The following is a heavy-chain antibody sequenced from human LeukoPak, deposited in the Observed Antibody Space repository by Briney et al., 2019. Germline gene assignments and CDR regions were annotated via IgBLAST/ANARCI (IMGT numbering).Heavy chain of an antibody. CDR2: ISSSGSTI. Sequence: GGPLRLSCAASGFTFSDYYMSWIRQAPGKGLERVSYISSSGSTIYYADSVKGRFTISRDNAKNSLYLQMNSLRAEDTAVYYCARDHLYYYDSSGHFDYWGQGTLVTVPS. D-gene: IGHD3-22*01. CDR3: ARDHLYYYDSSGHFDY. V-gene: IGHV3-11*04. CDR1: GFTFSDYY. J-gene: IGHJ4*02.